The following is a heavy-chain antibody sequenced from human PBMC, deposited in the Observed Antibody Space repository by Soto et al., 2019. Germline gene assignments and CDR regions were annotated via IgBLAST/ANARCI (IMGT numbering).Heavy chain of an antibody. CDR3: ARDQVAAAPEYFFDY. J-gene: IGHJ4*02. CDR1: GFTFSSYG. D-gene: IGHD6-13*01. V-gene: IGHV3-33*01. CDR2: IWYDGSDK. Sequence: GGSLRLSCAASGFTFSSYGMHWVRQAPGKWLEWVAVIWYDGSDKYYADSVKGRFTISRDNSRSTLYLQMSSLGADDTAVYYCARDQVAAAPEYFFDYWGQGXLVTVSS.